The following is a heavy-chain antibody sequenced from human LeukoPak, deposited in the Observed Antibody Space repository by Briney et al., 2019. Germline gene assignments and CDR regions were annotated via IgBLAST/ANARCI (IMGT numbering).Heavy chain of an antibody. CDR3: ARHGCSSTSCQYNYYYYGMHV. J-gene: IGHJ6*02. V-gene: IGHV4-59*08. D-gene: IGHD2-2*01. CDR1: GGSISSYY. CDR2: IYYGGST. Sequence: KTSETLSLTRTVSGGSISSYYWSWIRQPPGKGLVGIGYIYYGGSTNHNPSLKSRVTISVDTTKNQFSLKLSSVTAADAAVYYCARHGCSSTSCQYNYYYYGMHVWGQGTTVTVSS.